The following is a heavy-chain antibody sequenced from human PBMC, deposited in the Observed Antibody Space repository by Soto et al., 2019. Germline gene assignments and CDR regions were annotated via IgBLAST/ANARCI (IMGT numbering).Heavy chain of an antibody. V-gene: IGHV3-30*18. D-gene: IGHD1-1*01. Sequence: GGSLRLSCAASGFTFSSYGMHWVRQAPGKGLEWVAVISYDGSNKYYADSVKGRFTISRDNSKNTLYLQMNSLRAEDTAVYYCAKGQRYSPPDYWGQGTLVTVSS. CDR1: GFTFSSYG. CDR2: ISYDGSNK. CDR3: AKGQRYSPPDY. J-gene: IGHJ4*02.